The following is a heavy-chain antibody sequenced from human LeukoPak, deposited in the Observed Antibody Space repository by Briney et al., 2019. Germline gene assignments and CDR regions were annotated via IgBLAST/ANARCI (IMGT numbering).Heavy chain of an antibody. D-gene: IGHD6-13*01. CDR3: ARAYSSSWYYFDF. Sequence: GGSLRLSCVASGFMFSSYWMNWVRQAPGKGLVWVSRINSDGSSTSYADSVKGRFTISRDNAKNSLYLQMNSLRAEDTALYYCARAYSSSWYYFDFWGQGTLVTVSS. V-gene: IGHV3-74*01. CDR1: GFMFSSYW. CDR2: INSDGSST. J-gene: IGHJ4*02.